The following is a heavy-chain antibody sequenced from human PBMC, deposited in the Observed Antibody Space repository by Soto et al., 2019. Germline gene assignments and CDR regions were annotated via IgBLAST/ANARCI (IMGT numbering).Heavy chain of an antibody. J-gene: IGHJ5*02. CDR2: VHHSGST. D-gene: IGHD5-12*01. CDR3: ANGSSGYDYSWFDP. Sequence: SETLSLTCAVSGYSISSGYHWGWIRQPPGKGLEWLGSVHHSGSTYYNPSLKSRLTISVDKSKNQFSLNLTSVTAADTAVYYCANGSSGYDYSWFDPWGQGTLVTVSS. CDR1: GYSISSGYH. V-gene: IGHV4-38-2*01.